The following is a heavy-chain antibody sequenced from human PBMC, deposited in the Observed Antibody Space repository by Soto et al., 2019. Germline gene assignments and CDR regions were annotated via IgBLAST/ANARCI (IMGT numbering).Heavy chain of an antibody. V-gene: IGHV4-59*03. Sequence: SETLSLTCTASGGSISSYYWSWIRQPPGKALEWIGHIYNGGSTNYNPSLKSRVIISVDMSKNQLSLKLSSVTAADTAVYYCAQSTGWPGFDYWGQGALVTVSS. D-gene: IGHD6-19*01. CDR1: GGSISSYY. CDR3: AQSTGWPGFDY. J-gene: IGHJ4*02. CDR2: IYNGGST.